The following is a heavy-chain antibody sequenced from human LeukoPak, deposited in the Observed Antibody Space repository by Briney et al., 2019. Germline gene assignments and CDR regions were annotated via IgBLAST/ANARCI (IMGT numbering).Heavy chain of an antibody. V-gene: IGHV3-33*01. D-gene: IGHD3-16*01. J-gene: IGHJ4*02. CDR3: ARGEGPYDYVWGSWVY. CDR2: IWYDGSNK. CDR1: GFTLSSYG. Sequence: PGRSLRLSCAASGFTLSSYGMHWVRQAPGKGLEWVAVIWYDGSNKYYADSVKGRFTISRDNSKNTLYLQMNSLRADDTAVYYCARGEGPYDYVWGSWVYWGQGTLVTVSS.